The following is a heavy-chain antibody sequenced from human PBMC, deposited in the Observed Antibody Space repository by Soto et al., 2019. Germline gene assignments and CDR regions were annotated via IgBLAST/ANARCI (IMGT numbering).Heavy chain of an antibody. CDR1: GGSISSGDCY. V-gene: IGHV4-30-4*01. D-gene: IGHD3-10*01. Sequence: PSETLSLTCTVSGGSISSGDCYWSWIRQPPGKGLEWIGYIYYSGSTYYNPSLKSRVTISLDTSKNQFSLKLSSVTAADTAVYYCARGKATMVRGVIITKWFDPWGQGTLVTVSS. CDR3: ARGKATMVRGVIITKWFDP. J-gene: IGHJ5*02. CDR2: IYYSGST.